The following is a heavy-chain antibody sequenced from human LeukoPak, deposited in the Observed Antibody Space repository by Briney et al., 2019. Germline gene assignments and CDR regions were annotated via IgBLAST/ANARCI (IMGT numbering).Heavy chain of an antibody. CDR1: GFTFSSYW. Sequence: GGSLRLSCAASGFTFSSYWMHWVRQAPGKGLVWVSRINTDGSSTSYADSVKGRFTISRDNAKNTLYLQLGSLTAEDMAVYYCTRRGGSGMNYFDSWGQGTLVTVSS. D-gene: IGHD6-25*01. CDR3: TRRGGSGMNYFDS. CDR2: INTDGSST. V-gene: IGHV3-74*01. J-gene: IGHJ4*02.